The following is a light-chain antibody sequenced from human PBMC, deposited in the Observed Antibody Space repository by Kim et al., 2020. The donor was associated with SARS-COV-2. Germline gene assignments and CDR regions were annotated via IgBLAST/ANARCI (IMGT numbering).Light chain of an antibody. V-gene: IGKV3-15*01. Sequence: EIVMTQSPATLSVSPGERATLSCRARQSVSSNLAWYQQKPGQAPRLLIYGASTRATGIPARFSGSGSGTEFILTISSLQSEDFAVYYCQQYNNWPSWTFGQGTKVDIK. CDR3: QQYNNWPSWT. J-gene: IGKJ1*01. CDR1: QSVSSN. CDR2: GAS.